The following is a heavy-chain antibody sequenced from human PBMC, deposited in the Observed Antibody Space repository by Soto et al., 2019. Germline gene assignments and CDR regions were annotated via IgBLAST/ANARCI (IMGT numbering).Heavy chain of an antibody. CDR2: INPSGGST. Sequence: ASVKVSCKGSGYTFTSYYMHWVRQAPGQGLEWMGIINPSGGSTSYAQKFQGRVTMTRDTSTSTVYMELSSLRSEDTAVYYCASLTTKHDYGDYWGQGTLVTVSS. D-gene: IGHD1-1*01. CDR1: GYTFTSYY. CDR3: ASLTTKHDYGDY. V-gene: IGHV1-46*03. J-gene: IGHJ4*02.